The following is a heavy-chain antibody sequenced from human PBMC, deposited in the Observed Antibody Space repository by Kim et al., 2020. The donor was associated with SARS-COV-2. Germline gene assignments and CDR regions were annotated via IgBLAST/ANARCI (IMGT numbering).Heavy chain of an antibody. V-gene: IGHV3-9*01. CDR3: AKDGGKYYDILTGYYNWYFDL. Sequence: GGSLRLSCAASGFTFGDYAMHWVRQAPGKGLEWDSVISWNSGSIGYADSVMGRFTISRDNANNSLYLQMNSLRAEDTALYYCAKDGGKYYDILTGYYNWYFDLWGRGTLVTVSS. J-gene: IGHJ2*01. CDR2: ISWNSGSI. CDR1: GFTFGDYA. D-gene: IGHD3-9*01.